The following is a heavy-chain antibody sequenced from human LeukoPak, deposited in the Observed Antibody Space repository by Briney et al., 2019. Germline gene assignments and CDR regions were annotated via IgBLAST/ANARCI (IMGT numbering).Heavy chain of an antibody. Sequence: GESLKISCKGSGYSFTSYWIGWVRQMPGKGLEWMGIIYPGDSDTRYSPSFQGRVTISADKSISTAYLQWSSLKASDTAMYYCARLAADSGYDYAFDIWGQGTMVTVSS. V-gene: IGHV5-51*01. D-gene: IGHD5-12*01. J-gene: IGHJ3*02. CDR3: ARLAADSGYDYAFDI. CDR2: IYPGDSDT. CDR1: GYSFTSYW.